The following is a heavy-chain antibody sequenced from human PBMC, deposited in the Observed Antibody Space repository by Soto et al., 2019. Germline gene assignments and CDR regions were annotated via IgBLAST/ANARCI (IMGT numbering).Heavy chain of an antibody. D-gene: IGHD3-3*01. CDR3: ARDSYYDFWSGYYTGRDYYYYYMDV. CDR2: IYYSGST. J-gene: IGHJ6*03. V-gene: IGHV4-59*01. CDR1: GGSISSYY. Sequence: ETLSLTCTVSGGSISSYYWSWIRQPPGKGLEWIGYIYYSGSTNYNPSLKSRVTISVDTSKNQFSLKLSSVTAADTAVYYCARDSYYDFWSGYYTGRDYYYYYMDVWGKGTTVTVSS.